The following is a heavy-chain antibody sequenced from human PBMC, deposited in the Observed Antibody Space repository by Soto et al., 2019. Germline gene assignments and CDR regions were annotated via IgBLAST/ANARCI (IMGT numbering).Heavy chain of an antibody. J-gene: IGHJ6*02. D-gene: IGHD6-13*01. CDR1: GGSISSYY. V-gene: IGHV4-59*01. CDR3: ARMVKGYSSSWYGPLPYYYYGMDV. Sequence: LSLTCTVSGGSISSYYWSWVRQPPGKGLEWIGYIYYSGSTNYNPSLKSRVTISVDTSKNQFSLKLSSVTAADTAVYYCARMVKGYSSSWYGPLPYYYYGMDVWGQGTTVTVSS. CDR2: IYYSGST.